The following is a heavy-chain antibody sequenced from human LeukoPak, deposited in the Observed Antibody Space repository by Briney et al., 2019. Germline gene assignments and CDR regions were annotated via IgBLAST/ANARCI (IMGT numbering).Heavy chain of an antibody. CDR2: INPSGGST. J-gene: IGHJ4*02. Sequence: GASVKVSCKASGYTFTSYYMHWVRQAPGQGLEWMGIINPSGGSTSYAQKFQGRVTMTRDTSTSTVYMELSRLRSDDTAVYYCARDLVGATIDWGQGTLVTVSS. CDR3: ARDLVGATID. V-gene: IGHV1-46*01. D-gene: IGHD1-26*01. CDR1: GYTFTSYY.